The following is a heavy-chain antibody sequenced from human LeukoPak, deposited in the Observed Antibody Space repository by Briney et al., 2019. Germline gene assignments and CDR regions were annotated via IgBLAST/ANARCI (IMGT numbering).Heavy chain of an antibody. J-gene: IGHJ4*02. CDR2: IKQDGSEK. Sequence: GGSLRLSCAASGFTFSRFWMFWVRQAPGKGLEWVANIKQDGSEKYYVDYVKGRFTISRDNAKNPLYLQMNSLRAEDTAVYYCARGGDYHGGQVTDDYWGQGTLVTVSS. CDR1: GFTFSRFW. V-gene: IGHV3-7*04. D-gene: IGHD3/OR15-3a*01. CDR3: ARGGDYHGGQVTDDY.